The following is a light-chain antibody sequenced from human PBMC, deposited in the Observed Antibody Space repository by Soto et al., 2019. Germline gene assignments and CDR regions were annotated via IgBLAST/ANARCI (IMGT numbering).Light chain of an antibody. V-gene: IGLV1-40*01. CDR3: LSFDSSLSVV. CDR1: SSNIGAGYD. J-gene: IGLJ2*01. CDR2: GNT. Sequence: QSVLTQPPSVSGAPGQRVTISCTGSSSNIGAGYDVHWYQQLPGRAPILLIYGNTNRPSGVPDRFSGSKSGTSASLAITGLQAEDEADYYCLSFDSSLSVVFGGVTKLTVL.